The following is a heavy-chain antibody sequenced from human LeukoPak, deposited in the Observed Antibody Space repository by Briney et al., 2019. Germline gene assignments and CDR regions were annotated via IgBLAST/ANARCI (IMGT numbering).Heavy chain of an antibody. CDR2: ISSNGGST. J-gene: IGHJ4*02. CDR3: AREMGGAADY. V-gene: IGHV3-64*01. Sequence: GGSLRLSCAASRFTFSSYAMHWVRQAPAKGLEYVSAISSNGGSTYYANSVKGRFTISRDNSKNTLYLQMGSLRAEDMAVYYCAREMGGAADYWGQGTLVTVSS. D-gene: IGHD2-15*01. CDR1: RFTFSSYA.